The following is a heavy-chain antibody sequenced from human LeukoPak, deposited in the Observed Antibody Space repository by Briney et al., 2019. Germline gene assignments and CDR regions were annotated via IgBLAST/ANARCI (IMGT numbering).Heavy chain of an antibody. D-gene: IGHD2-2*01. J-gene: IGHJ3*02. CDR3: ARDDLYCSSTSCQAFDI. CDR2: IYYSGRT. V-gene: IGHV4-31*03. CDR1: GGSISSGGYY. Sequence: TPSLTCTVSGGSISSGGYYWSWIRQHPGKGLEWIGYIYYSGRTYYNPSLKSRVTISVDTSKDQFSLKLSSVTAADTAVYYCARDDLYCSSTSCQAFDIWGQGTMVSVSS.